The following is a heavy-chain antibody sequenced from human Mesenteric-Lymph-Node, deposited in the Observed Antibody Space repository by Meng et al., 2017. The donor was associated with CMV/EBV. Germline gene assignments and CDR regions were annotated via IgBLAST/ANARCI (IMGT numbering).Heavy chain of an antibody. J-gene: IGHJ4*02. D-gene: IGHD3-22*01. V-gene: IGHV4-39*01. CDR2: VHHSGTT. Sequence: QLHQQESGPGRVKPSETLSLSCIVSGDSISNSTYYWTWIRQPPGKGLEWIGSVHHSGTTYYNPSLKGRLTISVDTSANLFSLRLTTVTAADTATYYCARRGNYDSDYSEYWGQGTLVIVSS. CDR1: GDSISNSTYY. CDR3: ARRGNYDSDYSEY.